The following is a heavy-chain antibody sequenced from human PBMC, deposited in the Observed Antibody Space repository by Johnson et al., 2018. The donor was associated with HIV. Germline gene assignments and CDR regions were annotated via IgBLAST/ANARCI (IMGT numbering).Heavy chain of an antibody. CDR2: ISSSGSTI. J-gene: IGHJ3*01. V-gene: IGHV3-11*01. CDR1: GFTFSDYY. D-gene: IGHD3-22*01. Sequence: QEQLVESGGGLVKPGGSLRLSCAASGFTFSDYYMSWIRQAPGKGLEWVSYISSSGSTIYYADSVKGRFTVSRDNGKNSLSLQMNSLRVEDTALYYCARSFDSSDYWKHAFDVWGQGTMVTVSS. CDR3: ARSFDSSDYWKHAFDV.